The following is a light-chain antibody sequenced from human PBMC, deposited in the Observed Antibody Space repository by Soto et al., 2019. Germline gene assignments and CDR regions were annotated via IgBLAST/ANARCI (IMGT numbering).Light chain of an antibody. V-gene: IGLV1-44*01. Sequence: QSVLTQPPSASGTPGQRVTISCSGSSSNIGSNSVNWYQHLPGTAPKLLMYSSNQRPSGVPDRFSGYNSGTSASLAISGLQSEDEADYYCAAWDDSLNGVVFGGGTKLAVL. J-gene: IGLJ2*01. CDR2: SSN. CDR1: SSNIGSNS. CDR3: AAWDDSLNGVV.